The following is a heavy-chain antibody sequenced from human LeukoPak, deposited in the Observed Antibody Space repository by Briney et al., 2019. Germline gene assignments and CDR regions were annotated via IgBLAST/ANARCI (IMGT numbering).Heavy chain of an antibody. CDR1: GFTFRSHA. D-gene: IGHD2-15*01. J-gene: IGHJ4*02. CDR3: AKDFRIGYSAHFDY. V-gene: IGHV3-23*01. Sequence: GGSLRLSCVGSGFTFRSHAMSWVRQAPEQGLEFVSGIYENGGTTYYADSVKGRFSISRDNSKNTLYLQMDSLRGEDTAVYYCAKDFRIGYSAHFDYWGQGALVTVYS. CDR2: IYENGGTT.